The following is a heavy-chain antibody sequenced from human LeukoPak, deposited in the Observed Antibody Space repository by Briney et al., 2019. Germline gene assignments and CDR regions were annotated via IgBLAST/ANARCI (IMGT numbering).Heavy chain of an antibody. CDR3: TTASPLPNYYDSSGPQGYFDY. J-gene: IGHJ4*02. Sequence: GGSVTLSCAASGFTFSKAWLSWVRPAPGKGRAWVGRIKCKTDDGQIEYAAPVKGRFTISRDDSTNTLYLQMNSLKTEYTAVYYCTTASPLPNYYDSSGPQGYFDYGGQGTLVTVSS. CDR2: IKCKTDDGQI. V-gene: IGHV3-15*01. CDR1: GFTFSKAW. D-gene: IGHD3-22*01.